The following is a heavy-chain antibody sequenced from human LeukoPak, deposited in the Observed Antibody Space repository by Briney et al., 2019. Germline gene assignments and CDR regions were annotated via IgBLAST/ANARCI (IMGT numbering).Heavy chain of an antibody. CDR1: GFTFDDYG. Sequence: GGSLRLSCAASGFTFDDYGLSWVRQAPGKGLEWVSGINWNGGSTGYADSVKGRFTISRANAKNSLSLQMNSLRAEDTAVYSRGGKIALAGTRSPQYFQHWGQGTLVTVPS. CDR2: INWNGGST. D-gene: IGHD6-19*01. CDR3: GGKIALAGTRSPQYFQH. V-gene: IGHV3-20*04. J-gene: IGHJ1*01.